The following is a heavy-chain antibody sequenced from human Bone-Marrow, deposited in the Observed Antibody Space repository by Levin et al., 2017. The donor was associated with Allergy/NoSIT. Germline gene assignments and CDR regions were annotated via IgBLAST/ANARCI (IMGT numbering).Heavy chain of an antibody. CDR1: GFTFNTYG. J-gene: IGHJ6*02. D-gene: IGHD6-13*01. V-gene: IGHV3-30*18. CDR3: AKDQGGSSWTDYYYYGMDV. CDR2: ISYDVSNK. Sequence: GGSLRLSCAASGFTFNTYGMHWVRQAPGKGLEWVAVISYDVSNKYYADSVQGRFTISRDNSKNTLYLQMNSLRPEDTAGYYCAKDQGGSSWTDYYYYGMDVWGQGTTVTVSS.